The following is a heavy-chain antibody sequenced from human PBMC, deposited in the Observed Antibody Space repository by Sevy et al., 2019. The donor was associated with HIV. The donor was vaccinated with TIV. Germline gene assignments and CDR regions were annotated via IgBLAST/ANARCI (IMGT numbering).Heavy chain of an antibody. Sequence: GWSLRLSCAASGFTFSSYGMHWVRQAPGKGLEWVAAIWSDGSITYYADSVRGRFAISRDNSKNTVYLQINSLRAEDTAIYSCSRESGSNWYFDLWGRGTLVTVSS. J-gene: IGHJ2*01. V-gene: IGHV3-33*01. D-gene: IGHD1-26*01. CDR2: IWSDGSIT. CDR3: SRESGSNWYFDL. CDR1: GFTFSSYG.